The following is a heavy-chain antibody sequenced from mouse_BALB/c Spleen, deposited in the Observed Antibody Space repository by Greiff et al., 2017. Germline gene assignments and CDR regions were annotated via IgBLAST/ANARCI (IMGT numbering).Heavy chain of an antibody. J-gene: IGHJ4*01. CDR2: IWWNDNK. CDR1: GFSLSTYGIG. V-gene: IGHV8-11*01. D-gene: IGHD2-1*01. Sequence: QVTLKESGPGILQPSQTLSLTCSFSGFSLSTYGIGVGWIRQPSGKGLEWLAHIWWNDNKYYNTALKSRLTISKDTSNNQVFLKIASVDTADTATYYCARIDTYGNNYYAMDYWGQGTSVTVSS. CDR3: ARIDTYGNNYYAMDY.